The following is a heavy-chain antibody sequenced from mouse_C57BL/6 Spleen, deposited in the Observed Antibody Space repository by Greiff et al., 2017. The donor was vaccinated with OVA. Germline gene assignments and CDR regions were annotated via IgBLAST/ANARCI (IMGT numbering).Heavy chain of an antibody. Sequence: QVQLQQPGTDLVKPGASVKLSCKASGYTFTSYWMHWVKQRPGQGLEWIGNINPSNGGTNYNEKFKSKATLTVDKSSSTAYMQLSSLTSEDSAVYYCARDMVYDYEGYFDVWGTGTTVTVSS. D-gene: IGHD2-4*01. CDR3: ARDMVYDYEGYFDV. CDR2: INPSNGGT. J-gene: IGHJ1*03. CDR1: GYTFTSYW. V-gene: IGHV1-53*01.